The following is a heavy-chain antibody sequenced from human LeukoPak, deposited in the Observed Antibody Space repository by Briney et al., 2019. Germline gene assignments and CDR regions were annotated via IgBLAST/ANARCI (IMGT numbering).Heavy chain of an antibody. V-gene: IGHV3-30-3*01. CDR1: GFPFSSFA. CDR2: ISYDGSTK. Sequence: PGGSLRLSCAASGFPFSSFAMHWVRQAPGKGLEWVAVISYDGSTKDHADSVKGRFSISRDNSKNTLYLQMNSLRAEDTAVFYCVRDGNSGYDNTYYYGMDFWGQGTTVTVSS. CDR3: VRDGNSGYDNTYYYGMDF. J-gene: IGHJ6*02. D-gene: IGHD5-12*01.